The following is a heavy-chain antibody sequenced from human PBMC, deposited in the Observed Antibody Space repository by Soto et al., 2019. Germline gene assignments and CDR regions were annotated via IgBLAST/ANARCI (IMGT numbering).Heavy chain of an antibody. V-gene: IGHV4-4*07. Sequence: QVQLQESGPGLVKPSETLSLTCTASGVSISSYYWSWIRQPAGKGLEWIGRIYNNGSPIYNPALKRRVTMSVDTSKNQFSLKLRPVTAADTAVYYCARDIVGAGTFDYWGQGTLVTVSS. CDR1: GVSISSYY. CDR3: ARDIVGAGTFDY. J-gene: IGHJ4*02. CDR2: IYNNGSP. D-gene: IGHD1-26*01.